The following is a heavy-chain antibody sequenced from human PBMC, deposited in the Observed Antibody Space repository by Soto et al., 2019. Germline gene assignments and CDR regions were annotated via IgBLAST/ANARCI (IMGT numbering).Heavy chain of an antibody. D-gene: IGHD3-10*01. V-gene: IGHV1-69*01. Sequence: QVQLVQSGAEVKKPGSSVKVSCKASGGTFSSYAISWVRQAPGQGLEWMGGIIPIFGTANYAQKFQGRVTITEDESTSTAYMELRSLRSEDTAVYYCAITADGTGSYLYYFDYWGQGTLVTVSS. CDR3: AITADGTGSYLYYFDY. CDR2: IIPIFGTA. CDR1: GGTFSSYA. J-gene: IGHJ4*02.